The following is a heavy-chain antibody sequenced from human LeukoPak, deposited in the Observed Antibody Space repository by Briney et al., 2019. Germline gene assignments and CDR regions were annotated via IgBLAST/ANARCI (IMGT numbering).Heavy chain of an antibody. CDR3: ARERSYYYMDV. J-gene: IGHJ6*03. V-gene: IGHV3-64*01. Sequence: GGSLRLSCAASGFTFSSSSMQWIRQAPGKGLEFVSAINPNGDSTTYANSVKGRFTVSRDNSKNTQYLQMGSLRAGDMAVYYCARERSYYYMDVWGKGTTVTVSS. CDR2: INPNGDST. CDR1: GFTFSSSS.